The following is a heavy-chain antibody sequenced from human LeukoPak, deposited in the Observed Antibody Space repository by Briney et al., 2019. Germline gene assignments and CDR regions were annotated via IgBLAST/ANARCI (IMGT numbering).Heavy chain of an antibody. CDR1: GFTFSSYE. CDR2: ISNSGGTM. D-gene: IGHD4-11*01. J-gene: IGHJ6*03. V-gene: IGHV3-48*03. Sequence: GGSLRLSCAASGFTFSSYEMNWVRQAAGKGLEWVSYISNSGGTMYYADSVKGRFTISRDNTKNSLYLQMNSLRAEDTAVYYCARDGKVTTSYYYYYYYMDVWGKGTTVTVSS. CDR3: ARDGKVTTSYYYYYYYMDV.